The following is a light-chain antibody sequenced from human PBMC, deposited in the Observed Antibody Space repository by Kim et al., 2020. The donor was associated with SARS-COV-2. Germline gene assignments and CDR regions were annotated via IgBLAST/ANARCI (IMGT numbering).Light chain of an antibody. V-gene: IGKV3-11*01. J-gene: IGKJ2*01. CDR1: LSSY. CDR2: DAS. CDR3: QQRSNWPYT. Sequence: LSLSPGDRATLSRRASLSSYIAWYQQKPGQAPRLLIYDASNRATGIPARFSGSGSGTDFTLTISSLEPEDFAVYYCQQRSNWPYTFGQGTKVDIK.